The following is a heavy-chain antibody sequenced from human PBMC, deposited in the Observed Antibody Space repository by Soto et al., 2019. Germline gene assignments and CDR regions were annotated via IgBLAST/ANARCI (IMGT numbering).Heavy chain of an antibody. J-gene: IGHJ6*02. CDR2: IIPIFGTA. Sequence: QVQLVPSGAEVKKPGSSVKVSCKASGGTFSSYAISWVRQAPGQGLEWMGGIIPIFGTANYAQKFQGRVTITADESTSTAYMELSSLSSEDTAVYYCARDPGYCSSTSCLDDYYYGMDVWGQGTTVTVSS. V-gene: IGHV1-69*01. D-gene: IGHD2-2*01. CDR1: GGTFSSYA. CDR3: ARDPGYCSSTSCLDDYYYGMDV.